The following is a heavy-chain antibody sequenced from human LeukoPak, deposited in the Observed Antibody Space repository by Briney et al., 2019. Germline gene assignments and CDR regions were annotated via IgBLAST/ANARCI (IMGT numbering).Heavy chain of an antibody. CDR2: ISSSGSTI. CDR1: GFTFSSYE. V-gene: IGHV3-48*03. D-gene: IGHD2-2*01. J-gene: IGHJ6*04. CDR3: ARDLARCSSTSCYGYYYYGMDV. Sequence: GGSLRPSCAASGFTFSSYEMNWVRQAPGKGLEWVSYISSSGSTIYYTDSVKGRFTISRDNAKNSLYLQMNSLRAEDTAVYYCARDLARCSSTSCYGYYYYGMDVWGKGTTVTVSS.